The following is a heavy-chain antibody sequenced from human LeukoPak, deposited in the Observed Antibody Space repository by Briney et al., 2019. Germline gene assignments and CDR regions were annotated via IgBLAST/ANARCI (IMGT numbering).Heavy chain of an antibody. CDR2: INPNSGGT. CDR3: ARVSLEWFFDI. Sequence: ASVKVSCKASRYTFIDHYIYWVRQAPGQGLEWMGWINPNSGGTSYAQKFQGRVTMTRDTSISTAYMDLRSLRSDDTAVYYCARVSLEWFFDIWGQGTMVTVSS. V-gene: IGHV1-2*02. CDR1: RYTFIDHY. D-gene: IGHD3-3*01. J-gene: IGHJ3*02.